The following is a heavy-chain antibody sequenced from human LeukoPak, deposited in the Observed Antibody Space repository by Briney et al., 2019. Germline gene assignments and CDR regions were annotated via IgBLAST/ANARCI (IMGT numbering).Heavy chain of an antibody. CDR3: ARDVGYSSDDFT. D-gene: IGHD3-3*01. CDR1: GFTVSSTY. Sequence: GGSLRLSCVASGFTVSSTYMSWVRQAPGKGLQWVSVIYSGGGTYYAAAVKGRFTISRDNSNNTVLLQMNNLRAEDTAVYYCARDVGYSSDDFTWGQGVLVIVSS. V-gene: IGHV3-66*01. J-gene: IGHJ5*02. CDR2: IYSGGGT.